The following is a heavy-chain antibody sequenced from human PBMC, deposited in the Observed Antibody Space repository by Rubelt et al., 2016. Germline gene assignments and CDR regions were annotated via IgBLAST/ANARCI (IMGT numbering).Heavy chain of an antibody. CDR3: ARSRTAAEYYFDY. V-gene: IGHV4-34*01. CDR1: GGSFRGYY. Sequence: QVQLQQWGAGLLKPSETLSLTCAVYGGSFRGYYWSWIRQPPGKGLEWGSFISGSGESADDADSVKGRVTISRDTSKNPLHLQMNSLRAEDTAVYYCARSRTAAEYYFDYWGQGTLVTVSS. D-gene: IGHD6-13*01. CDR2: ISGSGESA. J-gene: IGHJ4*02.